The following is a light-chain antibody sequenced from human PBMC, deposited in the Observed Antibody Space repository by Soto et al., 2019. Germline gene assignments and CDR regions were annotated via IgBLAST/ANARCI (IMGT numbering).Light chain of an antibody. CDR3: ATWDSSVSAWL. CDR2: DNN. V-gene: IGLV1-51*01. Sequence: QSVLTQPPSVSAAPGQKVTISCSGSSSNIGNNYVSWYQHLPGTVPRLLIYDNNKRPSGIPDRFSGSKPGTSATLGITRLQTGDEADYYCATWDSSVSAWLFGEGTKVTVL. J-gene: IGLJ3*02. CDR1: SSNIGNNY.